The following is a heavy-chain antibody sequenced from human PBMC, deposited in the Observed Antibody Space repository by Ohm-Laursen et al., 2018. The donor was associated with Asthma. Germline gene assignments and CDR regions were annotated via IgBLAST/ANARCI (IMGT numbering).Heavy chain of an antibody. CDR2: GGSYYDGCLK. V-gene: IGHV3-30-3*01. J-gene: IGHJ4*02. D-gene: IGHD3-3*01. CDR3: ARDVMEWYLPAFDF. Sequence: SLRPSCSASGFTFRSYAMHWVRQAPGKGLEWVAVGGSYYDGCLKYYADSVNGRFTVSRDDSKNTLYLQMNSLRPDDTAVYYCARDVMEWYLPAFDFWGQGTLVTVSS. CDR1: GFTFRSYA.